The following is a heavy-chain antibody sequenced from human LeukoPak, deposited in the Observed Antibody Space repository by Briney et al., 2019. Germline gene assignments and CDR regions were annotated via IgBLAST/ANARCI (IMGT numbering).Heavy chain of an antibody. D-gene: IGHD3-10*01. CDR2: INSDGSST. V-gene: IGHV3-74*01. Sequence: GSLRLSCAASGFTFSRYWMHWVRQAPGKGLVWVSRINSDGSSTSYADSVKGRFTISRDNAKNTLYLQANSLRAEDTAVYYCARGMYYYGSGSYYRVDSFDIWGQGTMVTVSS. CDR1: GFTFSRYW. J-gene: IGHJ3*02. CDR3: ARGMYYYGSGSYYRVDSFDI.